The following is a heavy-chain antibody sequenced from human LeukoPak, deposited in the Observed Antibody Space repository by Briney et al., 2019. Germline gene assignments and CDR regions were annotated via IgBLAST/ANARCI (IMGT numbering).Heavy chain of an antibody. CDR3: ARVYSHWIYYFDY. J-gene: IGHJ4*02. CDR2: IYYSGST. V-gene: IGHV4-59*01. Sequence: SEALSLTCTVSGGSISSYYWSWIRQPPGKGLEWIGYIYYSGSTNYNPSLKTRVLISVDTSENQFSLKLSSVTAADTAVYYCARVYSHWIYYFDYWGQGTLVTVSS. CDR1: GGSISSYY. D-gene: IGHD6-13*01.